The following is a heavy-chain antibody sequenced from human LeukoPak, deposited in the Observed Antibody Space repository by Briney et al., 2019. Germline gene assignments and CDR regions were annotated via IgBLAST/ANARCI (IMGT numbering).Heavy chain of an antibody. D-gene: IGHD4-17*01. CDR1: GGSISSSSYY. Sequence: PSETLSLTCTVSGGSISSSSYYWGWIRQPPGKGLEWIGYIYYSGSTYYNPSLKSRVTISVDTSKNQFSLKLSSVTAADTAVYYCARGHGDYDLWGQGTLVTVSS. CDR3: ARGHGDYDL. J-gene: IGHJ4*02. V-gene: IGHV4-30-4*08. CDR2: IYYSGST.